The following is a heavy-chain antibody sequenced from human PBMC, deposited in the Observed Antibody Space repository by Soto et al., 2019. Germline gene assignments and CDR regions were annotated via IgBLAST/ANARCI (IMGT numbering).Heavy chain of an antibody. Sequence: ASVKVSCKASGFTFTSSAVQWVRQARGQRLEWIGWIVVGSGNTNYAQKFQERVTITRDMSASTAYMELSSLRSEDTAVYYCAAGATGTQETFNYWGQGTLVTVSS. CDR2: IVVGSGNT. D-gene: IGHD1-1*01. CDR3: AAGATGTQETFNY. J-gene: IGHJ4*02. V-gene: IGHV1-58*01. CDR1: GFTFTSSA.